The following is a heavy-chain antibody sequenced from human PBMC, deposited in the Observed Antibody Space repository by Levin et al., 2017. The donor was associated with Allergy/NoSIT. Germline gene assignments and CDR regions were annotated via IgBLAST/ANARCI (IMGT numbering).Heavy chain of an antibody. CDR3: ARGTYYYDSSGYSRFNTARPPFDY. Sequence: GSLRLSCAVYGGSFSGYYWSWIRQPPGKGLEWIGEINHSGSTNYNPSLKSRVTISVDTSKNQFSLKLSSVTAADTAVYYCARGTYYYDSSGYSRFNTARPPFDYWGQGTLVTVSS. J-gene: IGHJ4*02. V-gene: IGHV4-34*01. CDR2: INHSGST. D-gene: IGHD3-22*01. CDR1: GGSFSGYY.